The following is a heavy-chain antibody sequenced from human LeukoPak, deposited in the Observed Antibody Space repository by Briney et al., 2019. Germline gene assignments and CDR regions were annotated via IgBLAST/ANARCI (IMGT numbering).Heavy chain of an antibody. CDR2: INTDGSST. J-gene: IGHJ4*02. V-gene: IGHV3-74*01. CDR3: AAAARYSSSWGPEY. D-gene: IGHD6-13*01. CDR1: GFTFSSYW. Sequence: QTGGSLRLSCAASGFTFSSYWMHWVRQAPGKGLVWVSRINTDGSSTSYADSVKGRFTISRDNAKNTLYLQMNSLRAEDTAVYYCAAAARYSSSWGPEYWGQGTLVTVSS.